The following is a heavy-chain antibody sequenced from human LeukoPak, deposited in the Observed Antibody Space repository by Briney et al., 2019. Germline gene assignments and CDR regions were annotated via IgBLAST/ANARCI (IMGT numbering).Heavy chain of an antibody. V-gene: IGHV1-18*01. CDR1: GYTFTSYG. Sequence: GASVKVSCKASGYTFTSYGISWVRQAPGQGLEWMGWIGAYNGNTNYAQKLQGRVTMTTDTSTSTAYMELRSLRSDDTAVYYCARRFKGSSASGWFDPWGQGTLVTVSS. CDR3: ARRFKGSSASGWFDP. J-gene: IGHJ5*02. CDR2: IGAYNGNT. D-gene: IGHD6-19*01.